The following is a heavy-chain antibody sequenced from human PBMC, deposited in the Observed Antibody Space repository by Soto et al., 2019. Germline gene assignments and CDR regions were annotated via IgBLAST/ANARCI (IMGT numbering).Heavy chain of an antibody. CDR3: ARDHGYCSGGSCYSGAFDI. CDR1: GFTISSNY. J-gene: IGHJ3*02. Sequence: EVQLVESGGGLVQPGGSLRLSCAASGFTISSNYMSWVRQAPGKGLEWVSVIYSGGSTYYADSVKGRFTISRHNSKNTLYLQMNSLRAEDTAVNYCARDHGYCSGGSCYSGAFDIWGQGTMVTVSS. V-gene: IGHV3-53*04. CDR2: IYSGGST. D-gene: IGHD2-15*01.